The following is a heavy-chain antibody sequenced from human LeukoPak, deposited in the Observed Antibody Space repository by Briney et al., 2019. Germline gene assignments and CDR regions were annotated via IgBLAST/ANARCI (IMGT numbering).Heavy chain of an antibody. CDR2: IDPSSGNT. D-gene: IGHD5-12*01. Sequence: ASVTVSCKASGYTYNSYFMHWVRQAPGHGLEWMGVIDPSSGNTNYAQKFQGRVTMTRDMSTSTVYMELSSLRSEDTTVYYCARGDSGSDWSNFDYWGQGTLVTVSS. CDR1: GYTYNSYF. V-gene: IGHV1-46*02. J-gene: IGHJ4*02. CDR3: ARGDSGSDWSNFDY.